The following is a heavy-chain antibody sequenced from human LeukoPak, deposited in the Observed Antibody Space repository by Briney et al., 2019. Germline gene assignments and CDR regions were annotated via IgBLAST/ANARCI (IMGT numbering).Heavy chain of an antibody. J-gene: IGHJ1*01. CDR3: ASYDSSGYYSPYFQH. V-gene: IGHV3-21*01. CDR1: GFTFSNYN. CDR2: ISSSSSYI. D-gene: IGHD3-22*01. Sequence: GGSLRLSCAASGFTFSNYNMNWVRQAPGRGLEWVSSISSSSSYIYYADSVKGRFTISRDNAKNSLYLQMNSLRAEDTAVYYCASYDSSGYYSPYFQHWGQGTLVTVSS.